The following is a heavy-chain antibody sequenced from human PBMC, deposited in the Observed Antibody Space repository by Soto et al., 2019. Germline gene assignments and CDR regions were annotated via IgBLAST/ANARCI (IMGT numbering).Heavy chain of an antibody. D-gene: IGHD2-21*01. CDR1: GDSVSSNSVA. Sequence: QVQLQQSGPGLVKPSQTLSLTCAISGDSVSSNSVAWNWIRQSPSRGLEWLGRTYYRSKWYNDYGVTVKGRITINPHTSKNQFSLQLNSVTPDDTAVYYCARGRLNAFGIWGQGTMVTVSS. J-gene: IGHJ3*02. V-gene: IGHV6-1*01. CDR3: ARGRLNAFGI. CDR2: TYYRSKWYN.